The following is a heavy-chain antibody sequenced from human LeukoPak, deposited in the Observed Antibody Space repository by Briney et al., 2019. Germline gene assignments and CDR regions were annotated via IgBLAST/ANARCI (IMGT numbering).Heavy chain of an antibody. CDR3: ARRWELLSIGAFDI. CDR2: ISYDGSNK. D-gene: IGHD1-26*01. J-gene: IGHJ3*02. Sequence: GGSLRLSCAASGFTFSSYAMHCVRQAPGKGLEWVAVISYDGSNKYYADSVKGRFTISRDNSKNTLYLQMNSLRAEDTAVYYCARRWELLSIGAFDIWGQGTMVTVSS. CDR1: GFTFSSYA. V-gene: IGHV3-30-3*01.